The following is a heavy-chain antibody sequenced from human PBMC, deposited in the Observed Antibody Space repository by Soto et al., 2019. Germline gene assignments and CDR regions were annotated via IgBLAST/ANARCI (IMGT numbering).Heavy chain of an antibody. D-gene: IGHD1-26*01. CDR1: GYTFTSYG. CDR2: ISAYNGNT. CDR3: ARGPYRWEPLGPFDY. V-gene: IGHV1-18*01. Sequence: GASVKVSWKASGYTFTSYGISWVRQAPGQGLEWMGWISAYNGNTNYAQKLQGRVTMTTDTSTSTAYMELRSLRSDDTAVYYCARGPYRWEPLGPFDYWGQGTLVTVSS. J-gene: IGHJ4*02.